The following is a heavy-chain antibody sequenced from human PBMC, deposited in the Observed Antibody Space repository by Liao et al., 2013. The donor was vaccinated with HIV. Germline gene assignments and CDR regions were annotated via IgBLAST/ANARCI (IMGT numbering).Heavy chain of an antibody. Sequence: QVQLQESGPGLVKPSETLSLTCTVSGGSISSGSYYWSWIRQPAGKGLEWIGRIYTSGNTNYNPPSKSRLTTIISTRPRTNVLPSKTELCDRRRHGRRITCARDPVLSAFVDLGPKD. CDR2: IYTSGNT. J-gene: IGHJ3*02. V-gene: IGHV4-61*02. D-gene: IGHD2/OR15-2a*01. CDR1: GGSISSGSYY. CDR3: ARDPVLSAFVD.